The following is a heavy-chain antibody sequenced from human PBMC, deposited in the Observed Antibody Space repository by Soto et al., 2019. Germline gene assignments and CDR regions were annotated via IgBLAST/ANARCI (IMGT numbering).Heavy chain of an antibody. CDR2: IWYDGSNK. V-gene: IGHV3-33*01. CDR1: GFTFSSYG. D-gene: IGHD6-19*01. Sequence: QVQLVESGGGVVQPGRSLRLSCAASGFTFSSYGMHWVRQAPGKGLEWVAVIWYDGSNKYYADYVKGRFTISRDNSKNTLYLQMNSLRAEDTAVYYCAREPSSGWTDYYYGMDVWGQGTTVTVSS. CDR3: AREPSSGWTDYYYGMDV. J-gene: IGHJ6*02.